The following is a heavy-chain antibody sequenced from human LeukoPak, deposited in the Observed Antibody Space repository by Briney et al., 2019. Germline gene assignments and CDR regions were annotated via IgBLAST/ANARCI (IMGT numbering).Heavy chain of an antibody. Sequence: SETLSLTCGVSGYSISRGYYWAWIRQPPGKGLEWIGTIYHTGSTYYNPSLESRVTISVDTSKSEFSLNLNSVTAADTAVYYCARAGWIITSGIDYWGQGALVTVSS. CDR2: IYHTGST. J-gene: IGHJ4*02. CDR3: ARAGWIITSGIDY. CDR1: GYSISRGYY. V-gene: IGHV4-38-2*01. D-gene: IGHD3-10*01.